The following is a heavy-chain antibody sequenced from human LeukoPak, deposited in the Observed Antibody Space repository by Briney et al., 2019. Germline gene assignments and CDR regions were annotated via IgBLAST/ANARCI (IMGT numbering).Heavy chain of an antibody. Sequence: SETLSLTCTVSGGSVSRIGYYWGWIRKPPGKELEWLGSIYYSGSTYYNPSLKSRVSISVDTSKNQFSLNLTSVTAADTAVYFCARAGIAAAGAFGCWGQGTGGTVSS. CDR3: ARAGIAAAGAFGC. CDR2: IYYSGST. V-gene: IGHV4-39*01. D-gene: IGHD6-13*01. J-gene: IGHJ4*02. CDR1: GGSVSRIGYY.